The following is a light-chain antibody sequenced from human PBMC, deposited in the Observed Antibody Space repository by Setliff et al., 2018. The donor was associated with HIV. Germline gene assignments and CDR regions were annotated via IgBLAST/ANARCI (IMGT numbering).Light chain of an antibody. CDR3: CSYAGSYTFV. CDR2: DVS. J-gene: IGLJ1*01. V-gene: IGLV2-11*01. CDR1: SSDVGGYNY. Sequence: QSALAQPRSVSGSPGQSVTISCTGTSSDVGGYNYVSWYQQHPGKAPKLMIYDVSKRPSGVPDRFSGSKSGNTASLTIYGLQAEDEADYYCCSYAGSYTFVFGTGTKVTVL.